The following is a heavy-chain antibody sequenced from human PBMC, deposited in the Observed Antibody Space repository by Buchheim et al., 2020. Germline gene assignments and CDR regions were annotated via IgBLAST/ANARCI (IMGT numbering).Heavy chain of an antibody. Sequence: QGQLVESGGGVVQPGGSLRLSCEASGFTFSGYAMHWARQTPGKGLEWVAVIWFDGSRKEYADSVKGRFDISRDDSKNTLHLQMNNLRAEDTAVYYCARDLLVWFRDGGSMDVWGQGT. CDR1: GFTFSGYA. CDR3: ARDLLVWFRDGGSMDV. D-gene: IGHD3-10*01. V-gene: IGHV3-33*01. J-gene: IGHJ6*02. CDR2: IWFDGSRK.